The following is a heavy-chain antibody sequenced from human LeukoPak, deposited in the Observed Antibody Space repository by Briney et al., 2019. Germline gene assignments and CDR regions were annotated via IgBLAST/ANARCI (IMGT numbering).Heavy chain of an antibody. CDR1: GFTFSSYN. CDR3: ARDLRYCSGGSCYGTPDY. J-gene: IGHJ4*02. V-gene: IGHV3-21*01. Sequence: GRSLRLSCAASGFTFSSYNMNWVRQAPGKGLEWVSSISSSSSYIYHADSLKGRFTISRDNAKNSLYLQMNSLRAEDTAVYYCARDLRYCSGGSCYGTPDYWGQGTLVTVSS. D-gene: IGHD2-15*01. CDR2: ISSSSSYI.